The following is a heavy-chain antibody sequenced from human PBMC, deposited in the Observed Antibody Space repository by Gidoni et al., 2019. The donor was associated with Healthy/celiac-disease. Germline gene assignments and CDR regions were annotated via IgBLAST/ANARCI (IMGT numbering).Heavy chain of an antibody. CDR2: IYDSGST. Sequence: QLPLQESGPGLLKPSETLSPPSTVPGHSISSSSYYWGWIRQPPGKGLEWIGSIYDSGSTYYNPSLKSRVTISVDTSKNQFSLKLSSVTAADTAVYYCARGGRIGDYDGYWDQGTLVTVSS. J-gene: IGHJ4*02. V-gene: IGHV4-39*01. CDR3: ARGGRIGDYDGY. D-gene: IGHD3-16*01. CDR1: GHSISSSSYY.